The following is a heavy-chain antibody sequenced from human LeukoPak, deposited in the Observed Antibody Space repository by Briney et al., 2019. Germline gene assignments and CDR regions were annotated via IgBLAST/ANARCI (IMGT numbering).Heavy chain of an antibody. V-gene: IGHV4-59*12. CDR3: ARDGRPITMIVVVTSGAFDI. Sequence: PSATLSLTCTVSGGSLSTYYWSWIRQPPEKGLEWVAYIYYSGSTNYNPSLQSRVTISVDTSKNQFSLRLSSVTAADTAVYYCARDGRPITMIVVVTSGAFDIWGQGTMVTVSS. CDR2: IYYSGST. J-gene: IGHJ3*02. D-gene: IGHD3-22*01. CDR1: GGSLSTYY.